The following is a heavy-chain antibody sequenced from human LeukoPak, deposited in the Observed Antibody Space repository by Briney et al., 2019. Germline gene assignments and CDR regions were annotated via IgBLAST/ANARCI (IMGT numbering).Heavy chain of an antibody. V-gene: IGHV4-39*01. D-gene: IGHD5-24*01. CDR1: GDSISSTSYY. CDR2: IYYSGST. CDR3: ARHDTEKEMATISFDY. J-gene: IGHJ4*02. Sequence: SETLSLTCIVSGDSISSTSYYWGWIRQPPGKGLEWIGNIYYSGSTYYNPSLRSRVTISVDTSKNQFSLKLSSVTAADTAVYYCARHDTEKEMATISFDYWGQGTLVTVSS.